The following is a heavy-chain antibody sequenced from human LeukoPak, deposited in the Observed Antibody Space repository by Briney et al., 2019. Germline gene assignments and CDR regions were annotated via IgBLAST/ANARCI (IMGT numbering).Heavy chain of an antibody. Sequence: GGSLRLSCAASGFSFSSYAMTWARQAPVKGLEWVSAINGDGTRTYYADSVKGRFTISRDNSKNTLYLEMSSLRVEDTAIYYCAKWPEGAMDYFDYWGQGTLVTVSS. CDR3: AKWPEGAMDYFDY. CDR1: GFSFSSYA. D-gene: IGHD3-16*01. J-gene: IGHJ4*02. CDR2: INGDGTRT. V-gene: IGHV3-23*01.